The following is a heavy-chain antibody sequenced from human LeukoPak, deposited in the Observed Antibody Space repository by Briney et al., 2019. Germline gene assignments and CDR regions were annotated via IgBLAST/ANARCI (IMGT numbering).Heavy chain of an antibody. CDR2: INSDGIST. CDR1: GFTFSSYA. Sequence: GGSLRLSCAVSGFTFSSYAINWVRQAPGKGLVWVSRINSDGISTNYADSVKGRFTISRDNAKNTLYLQMNSLRAEDTAVYYCARDRQAGDGEYFDYWAQGTLVTVSS. V-gene: IGHV3-74*01. D-gene: IGHD7-27*01. J-gene: IGHJ4*02. CDR3: ARDRQAGDGEYFDY.